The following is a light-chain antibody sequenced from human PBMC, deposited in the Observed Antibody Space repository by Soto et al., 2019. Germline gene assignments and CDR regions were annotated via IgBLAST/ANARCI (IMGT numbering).Light chain of an antibody. J-gene: IGKJ1*01. CDR3: QQYNNWPTWT. V-gene: IGKV3-15*01. CDR1: QSVGSN. Sequence: EIVMTQSPAPLSVSPGERVTLSCRARQSVGSNLAWYQQTPGQAPRLLIYGASTRATGIPARFSGSGSETEFTLTISSLQAEDSAVYFCQQYNNWPTWTFGQGTKVDI. CDR2: GAS.